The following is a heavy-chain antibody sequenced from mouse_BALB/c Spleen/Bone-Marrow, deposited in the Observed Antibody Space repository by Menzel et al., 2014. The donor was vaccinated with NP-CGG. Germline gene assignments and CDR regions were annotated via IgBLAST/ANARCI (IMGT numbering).Heavy chain of an antibody. CDR1: GCSFTGYT. CDR2: INPYNGGT. V-gene: IGHV1-18*01. Sequence: EVKLVESGPELVKPGASMKISCKASGCSFTGYTMNWVKQSHGKNLEWIGLINPYNGGTSYNQKFKGKATLTVDKSSSTAYMELLSLTSEDSAVYYCARLLWYSFFDYWGQGTTLTVSS. J-gene: IGHJ2*01. CDR3: ARLLWYSFFDY. D-gene: IGHD2-1*01.